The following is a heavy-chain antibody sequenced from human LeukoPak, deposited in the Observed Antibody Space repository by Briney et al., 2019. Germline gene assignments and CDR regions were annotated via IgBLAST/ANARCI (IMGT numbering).Heavy chain of an antibody. CDR2: IYPGDSDT. Sequence: KHGESLKISCKGSGYSFTSYWIGWVRQIPGKVLEWMGIIYPGDSDTRYSQSFQGQVTISADKSIRTAYLQWSSLKASDTAMYYCARPAYGSVPPYLYMDVWGKGTTVTVPS. D-gene: IGHD3-10*01. J-gene: IGHJ6*03. CDR1: GYSFTSYW. CDR3: ARPAYGSVPPYLYMDV. V-gene: IGHV5-51*01.